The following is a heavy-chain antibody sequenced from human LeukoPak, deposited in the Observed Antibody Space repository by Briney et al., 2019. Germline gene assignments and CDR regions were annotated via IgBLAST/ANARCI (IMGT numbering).Heavy chain of an antibody. Sequence: SETLSLTCAVSGYSTSSGYYWGWIRQPPGKGLEWIGSIYHSGSTYYNPSLKSRVTISVDTSKNQFSLKLSSVTAADTAVYYCARCAYSSSNWFDPWGQGTLVTVSS. CDR2: IYHSGST. CDR1: GYSTSSGYY. J-gene: IGHJ5*02. V-gene: IGHV4-38-2*01. CDR3: ARCAYSSSNWFDP. D-gene: IGHD6-13*01.